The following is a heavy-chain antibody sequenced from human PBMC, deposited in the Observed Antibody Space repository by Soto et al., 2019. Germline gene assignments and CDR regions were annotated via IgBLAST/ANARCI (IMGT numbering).Heavy chain of an antibody. CDR1: GFTVSTKY. Sequence: EVQLVESGGGLVQPGGSLSLSCAASGFTVSTKYMSWVRQAPGKGLEWVSVIYSGGSTFYADSVRGRFTISRDNSKNTVNLQMNSLRAADTAVYYCARDPWSADYWGQGTLVTVSS. J-gene: IGHJ4*02. V-gene: IGHV3-66*01. CDR3: ARDPWSADY. CDR2: IYSGGST.